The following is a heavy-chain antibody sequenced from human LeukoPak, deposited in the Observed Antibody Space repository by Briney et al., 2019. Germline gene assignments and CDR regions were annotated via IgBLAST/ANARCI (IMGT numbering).Heavy chain of an antibody. J-gene: IGHJ5*02. V-gene: IGHV3-21*01. CDR1: GFTFGDYA. Sequence: GGSLRLSCTASGFTFGDYAMSWVRQAPGKGLEWVSSITSSRSDIYYADSVKGRFTISRDNAKNSLYLQMNSLRAEDTAVYYCARADYGDFNWFDPWGQGTLATVSS. CDR3: ARADYGDFNWFDP. D-gene: IGHD4-17*01. CDR2: ITSSRSDI.